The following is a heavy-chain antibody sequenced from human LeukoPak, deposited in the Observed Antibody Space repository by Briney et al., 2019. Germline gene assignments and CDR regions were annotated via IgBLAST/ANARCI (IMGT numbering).Heavy chain of an antibody. CDR3: ATLPGDTAMVKEFDY. J-gene: IGHJ4*02. CDR1: GYTFTGYY. D-gene: IGHD5-18*01. Sequence: GASVKVSCKASGYTFTGYYMHWVRQAPGQGLEWMGIINPSGGSTSYAQKFQGRVTMTRDMSTSTVYMELSSLRSEDTAVYYCATLPGDTAMVKEFDYWGQGTLVTVSS. CDR2: INPSGGST. V-gene: IGHV1-46*01.